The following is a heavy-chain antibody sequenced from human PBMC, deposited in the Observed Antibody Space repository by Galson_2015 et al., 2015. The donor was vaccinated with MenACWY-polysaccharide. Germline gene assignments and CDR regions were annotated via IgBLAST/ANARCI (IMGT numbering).Heavy chain of an antibody. J-gene: IGHJ6*02. CDR2: IRYDGSNK. CDR3: AKDGDYGGDYYYYGMDV. D-gene: IGHD4-17*01. CDR1: GFTFSSYG. V-gene: IGHV3-30*02. Sequence: SLRLSCAASGFTFSSYGMHWVRQAPGRGLEWVAFIRYDGSNKYYADSVKGRFTISRDNSKNTLYLQMNSLRAEDTAVYYCAKDGDYGGDYYYYGMDVWGQGTTVTVSS.